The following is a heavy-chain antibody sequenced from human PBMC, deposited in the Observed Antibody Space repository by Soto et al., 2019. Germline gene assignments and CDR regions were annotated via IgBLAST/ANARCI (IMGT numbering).Heavy chain of an antibody. CDR2: GLRPDYT. CDR3: VAGPDRAKSAY. Sequence: ETLSLTCTVSGGSINDYYWSWTRQPPGKGLEWIAYGLRPDYTGYNPSLRNRVTISSDTSKNQFSLRLISVTAADTAVYYCVAGPDRAKSAYWGQGTLVTVSS. J-gene: IGHJ4*01. CDR1: GGSINDYY. V-gene: IGHV4-59*01.